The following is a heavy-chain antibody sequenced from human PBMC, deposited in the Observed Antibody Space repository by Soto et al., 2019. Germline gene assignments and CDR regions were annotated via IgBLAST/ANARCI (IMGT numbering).Heavy chain of an antibody. Sequence: GASVKVSCKASGGTFSSYAISWARQAPGQGLEWMGGIIPIFGTANYAQKFQGRVTITADESTSTAYMELSSLRSEDTAVYYCARRGYCSGGSCPTRLKYYYYYYGMDVWGQGTTVTVSS. CDR2: IIPIFGTA. D-gene: IGHD2-15*01. CDR1: GGTFSSYA. J-gene: IGHJ6*02. V-gene: IGHV1-69*13. CDR3: ARRGYCSGGSCPTRLKYYYYYYGMDV.